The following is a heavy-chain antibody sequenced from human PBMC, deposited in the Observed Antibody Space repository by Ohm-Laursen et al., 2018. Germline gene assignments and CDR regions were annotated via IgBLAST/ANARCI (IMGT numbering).Heavy chain of an antibody. CDR3: SSVWQQLVDY. CDR1: GFTVSSNY. CDR2: IYSGGST. D-gene: IGHD6-13*01. Sequence: SLRLSCTASGFTVSSNYMSWVRQAPGKGLEWVSVIYSGGSTYYADSVKGRFTISRDNSKNTLYLQMNSLRVEDTAVYYCSSVWQQLVDYWGQGTLVTVSS. V-gene: IGHV3-53*01. J-gene: IGHJ4*02.